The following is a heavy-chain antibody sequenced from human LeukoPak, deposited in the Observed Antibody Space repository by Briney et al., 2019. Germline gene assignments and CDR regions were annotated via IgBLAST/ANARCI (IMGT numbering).Heavy chain of an antibody. Sequence: PSETLSLTCGVSGVPITSTNWWSWVRQPPGQGLEWIGEVSLSGLTNYNPSLSSRVIMALDTSKNHLSLHLTSVTAADTAVYYCSRENGAFSPFGYWGQGYLVTVLS. CDR1: GVPITSTNW. J-gene: IGHJ4*02. V-gene: IGHV4-4*02. D-gene: IGHD2-8*01. CDR3: SRENGAFSPFGY. CDR2: VSLSGLT.